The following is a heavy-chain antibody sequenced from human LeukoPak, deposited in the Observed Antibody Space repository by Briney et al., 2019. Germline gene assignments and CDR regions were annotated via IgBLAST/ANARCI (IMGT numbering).Heavy chain of an antibody. J-gene: IGHJ3*02. CDR3: AKATSGSYFDAFDI. CDR2: IRYDGSNK. Sequence: PGGSLRLSCAASGFTFSMHGMHWVRQAPGKGLEWVAFIRYDGSNKYYTDSVKGRFTISRDNSKNTLYLQMNSLRAEDTAVYYCAKATSGSYFDAFDIWGQGTMVTVSS. V-gene: IGHV3-30*02. CDR1: GFTFSMHG. D-gene: IGHD1-26*01.